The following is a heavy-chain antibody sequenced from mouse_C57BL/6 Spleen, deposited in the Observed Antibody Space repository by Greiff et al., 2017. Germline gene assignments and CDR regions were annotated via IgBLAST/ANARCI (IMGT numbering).Heavy chain of an antibody. CDR1: GYAFSSSW. J-gene: IGHJ3*01. V-gene: IGHV1-82*01. CDR2: IYPGDGDT. D-gene: IGHD2-4*01. CDR3: APIYYDYDWFAY. Sequence: QVQLQQSGPELVKPGASVKISCKASGYAFSSSWMNWVKQRPGTGLEWIGRIYPGDGDTNYNGKFKGKATLTADKSSSTAYMQLSSLTSEDSAVYFCAPIYYDYDWFAYWGQGTLVTVSA.